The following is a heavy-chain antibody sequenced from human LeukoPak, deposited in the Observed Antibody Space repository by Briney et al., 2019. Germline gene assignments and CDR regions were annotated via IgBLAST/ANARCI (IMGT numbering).Heavy chain of an antibody. CDR3: ASDRSPYSGYGDLVGY. CDR1: GFTFSSYA. Sequence: GGSLRLTCAASGFTFSSYAMHWVRPAPGKGLEWVAVISYDGSNKYYADSVKGRFTISRDNSKNALYLQMNSLRAEDTAVYYCASDRSPYSGYGDLVGYWGQGTLVTVSS. V-gene: IGHV3-30-3*01. CDR2: ISYDGSNK. D-gene: IGHD4-17*01. J-gene: IGHJ4*02.